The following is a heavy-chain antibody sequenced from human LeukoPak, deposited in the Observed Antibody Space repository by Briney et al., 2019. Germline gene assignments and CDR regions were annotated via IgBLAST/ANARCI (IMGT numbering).Heavy chain of an antibody. Sequence: ASVKVSCKASGGTFSRYAISWVRQAPGQGLEWMGRIIPILGIANYAQKFQGRVTITADKSTSTAYLELSSLRSEDTAVYYCARSIVGATYYYYGMDVWGQGTTVTVSS. J-gene: IGHJ6*02. D-gene: IGHD1-26*01. CDR1: GGTFSRYA. V-gene: IGHV1-69*04. CDR2: IIPILGIA. CDR3: ARSIVGATYYYYGMDV.